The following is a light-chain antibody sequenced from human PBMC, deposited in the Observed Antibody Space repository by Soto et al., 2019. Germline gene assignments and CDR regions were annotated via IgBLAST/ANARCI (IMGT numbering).Light chain of an antibody. Sequence: QLVLTQSSSASASLGSSVKLTCTLSSGHSSYIIAWHQQQSGKAPRNLMKLEGSGSYNKGSGVPDRFSGSSSGADRYLTISNLQFEDEADYYCETWDSNTVVFGGGTKVTVL. CDR2: LEGSGSY. CDR3: ETWDSNTVV. V-gene: IGLV4-60*02. CDR1: SGHSSYI. J-gene: IGLJ2*01.